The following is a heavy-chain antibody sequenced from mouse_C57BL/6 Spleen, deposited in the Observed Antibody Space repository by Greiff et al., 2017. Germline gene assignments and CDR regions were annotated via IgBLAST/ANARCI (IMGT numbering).Heavy chain of an antibody. CDR2: IHPNSGST. Sequence: QVQLQQPGAELVKPGASVKLSCKASGYTFTSYWMHWVKQRPGQGLEWIGMIHPNSGSTNYNEKFKSKATLTVDKSSSTAYMQLSSLTSEDSAVYDCARSGNWDVDYFDYWGQGTTLTVSS. V-gene: IGHV1-64*01. CDR1: GYTFTSYW. CDR3: ARSGNWDVDYFDY. J-gene: IGHJ2*01. D-gene: IGHD4-1*01.